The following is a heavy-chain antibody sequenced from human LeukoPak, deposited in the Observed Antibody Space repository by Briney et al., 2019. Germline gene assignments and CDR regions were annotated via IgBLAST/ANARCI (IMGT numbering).Heavy chain of an antibody. V-gene: IGHV3-49*04. CDR2: IRSQVYGGTA. J-gene: IGHJ4*02. Sequence: GRSLRLSCTGSGFTFGDYALTWVRQAPGKGLEFVGFIRSQVYGGTAEYAASVKGRFIISRDDSESIAHLQMNSLKTEDTAVYYCARVVALANPYYFNYWGQGTLVTVSS. CDR3: ARVVALANPYYFNY. D-gene: IGHD4/OR15-4a*01. CDR1: GFTFGDYA.